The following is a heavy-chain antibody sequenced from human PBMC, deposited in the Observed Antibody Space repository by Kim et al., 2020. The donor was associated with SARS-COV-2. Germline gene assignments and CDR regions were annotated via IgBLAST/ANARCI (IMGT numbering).Heavy chain of an antibody. Sequence: SETLSLTCTVSGGSISSYYWSWIRQPPGKGLEWIGYIYYSGSTNYNPSLKSRVTISVDTSKNQFSLKLSSVTAADTAVYYCARHRTASYYYYGMDVWGQGTTVTVSS. CDR3: ARHRTASYYYYGMDV. CDR1: GGSISSYY. J-gene: IGHJ6*02. D-gene: IGHD2-21*02. CDR2: IYYSGST. V-gene: IGHV4-59*08.